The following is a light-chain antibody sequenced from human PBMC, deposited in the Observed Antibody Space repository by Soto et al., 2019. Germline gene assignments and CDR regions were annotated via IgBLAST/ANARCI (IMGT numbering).Light chain of an antibody. Sequence: QSALTQPPSASGSPGQSVTISCTGTSCDVGGYDYVSWYQQHPAKANHLMIDEVTRRPSGVPERFSGTKAGKATPRTVSLLPADDEADYYCSSYAGRNTVVFGTGTKVTVL. CDR1: SCDVGGYDY. CDR3: SSYAGRNTVV. J-gene: IGLJ1*01. V-gene: IGLV2-8*01. CDR2: EVT.